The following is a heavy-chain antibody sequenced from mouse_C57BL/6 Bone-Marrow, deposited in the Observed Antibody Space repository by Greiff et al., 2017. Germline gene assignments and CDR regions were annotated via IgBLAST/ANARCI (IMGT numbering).Heavy chain of an antibody. V-gene: IGHV7-3*01. CDR1: GFTFTDYY. Sequence: EVHLVESGGGLVQPGGSLSLSCAASGFTFTDYYISWVRQPLGKALEWLGFIRNKANGYTTEYSASVKGRFTISRDNSQSILYLQMNALRAEDSATYYCARFDYYGSSYGYWYFDVWGTGTTVTVSS. D-gene: IGHD1-1*01. J-gene: IGHJ1*03. CDR3: ARFDYYGSSYGYWYFDV. CDR2: IRNKANGYTT.